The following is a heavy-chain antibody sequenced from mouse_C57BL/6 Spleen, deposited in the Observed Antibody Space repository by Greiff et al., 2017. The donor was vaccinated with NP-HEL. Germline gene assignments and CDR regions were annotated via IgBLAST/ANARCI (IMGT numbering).Heavy chain of an antibody. D-gene: IGHD1-1*01. V-gene: IGHV1-64*01. J-gene: IGHJ1*03. CDR1: GYTFTSYW. CDR2: IHPNSGST. CDR3: ARGDGSSYLYWYFDV. Sequence: VQLQQPGAELVKPGASVKLSCKASGYTFTSYWMHWVKQRPGQGLEWIGMIHPNSGSTNYNEKFKSKATLTVDKSSSTAYMQLSSLTSEDSAVYDCARGDGSSYLYWYFDVWGTGTTVTVAS.